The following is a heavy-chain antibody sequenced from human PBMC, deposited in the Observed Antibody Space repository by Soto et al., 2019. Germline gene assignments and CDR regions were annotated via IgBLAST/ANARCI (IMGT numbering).Heavy chain of an antibody. Sequence: EVQLVESGGGLVQPGGSLRLYCAASGFTFISHWIHWVRQTPGKGLVWVSRIDVGGNNRNYADSVKGRFTISRDNAKNTVYLQMNSLRADDTAVYYCVRGIYQKFGMDVWGQGTTV. CDR2: IDVGGNNR. D-gene: IGHD3-3*02. J-gene: IGHJ6*02. CDR3: VRGIYQKFGMDV. CDR1: GFTFISHW. V-gene: IGHV3-74*01.